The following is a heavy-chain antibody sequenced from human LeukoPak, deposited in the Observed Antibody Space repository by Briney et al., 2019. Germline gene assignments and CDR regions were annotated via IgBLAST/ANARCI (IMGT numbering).Heavy chain of an antibody. CDR3: ARNAMSDY. D-gene: IGHD2-2*01. V-gene: IGHV1-2*02. CDR1: GYTFTDHY. J-gene: IGHJ4*02. CDR2: INSKTGGT. Sequence: ASVKVSCKASGYTFTDHYVHWLRQAPGQGLEWMGWINSKTGGTNYAAKFQGRVTMTRDTSICTAYMELSSLTFDDTAIYYCARNAMSDYWGQGTLVTVSS.